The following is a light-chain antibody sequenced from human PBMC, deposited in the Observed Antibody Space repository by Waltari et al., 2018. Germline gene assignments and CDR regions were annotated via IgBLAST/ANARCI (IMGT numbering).Light chain of an antibody. CDR1: QSISSY. V-gene: IGKV1-39*01. Sequence: DIQMTQSPSSLSASVGDRVTITCRASQSISSYLNWYQQKPRKAPKLLIYAASSLQSWVPSRFSGSGSGTDFTRTISSLQPEDFATYYCQQSYSTPRTFGQGTKLEIK. CDR3: QQSYSTPRT. J-gene: IGKJ2*01. CDR2: AAS.